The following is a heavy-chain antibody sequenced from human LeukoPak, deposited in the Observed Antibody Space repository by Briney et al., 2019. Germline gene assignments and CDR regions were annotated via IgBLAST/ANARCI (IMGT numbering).Heavy chain of an antibody. Sequence: PGRSLRLSSEVSVYSFSSYAMSWVRQAPGKGLEWVSAISGSGGSTYYADSVRGRFTISRDNSKNTIYLQMNSLRAEDTAVYYCARQLVPDYWGQGTLVTVSS. D-gene: IGHD6-6*01. J-gene: IGHJ4*02. CDR1: VYSFSSYA. CDR3: ARQLVPDY. CDR2: ISGSGGST. V-gene: IGHV3-23*01.